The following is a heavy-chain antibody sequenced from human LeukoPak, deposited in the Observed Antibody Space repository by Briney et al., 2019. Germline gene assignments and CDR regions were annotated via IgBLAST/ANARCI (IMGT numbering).Heavy chain of an antibody. J-gene: IGHJ6*03. CDR2: ISYDGSNK. D-gene: IGHD6-13*01. V-gene: IGHV3-30*04. CDR3: ARAAAAGGYYMDV. Sequence: GGSLRLSCAASGFTFNNYAMHWVRQAPGKGLEWVALISYDGSNKYDADSVKGRFTISRDNSKNSLYLQMNSLRAEDTAVYYCARAAAAGGYYMDVWGKGTTVTVSS. CDR1: GFTFNNYA.